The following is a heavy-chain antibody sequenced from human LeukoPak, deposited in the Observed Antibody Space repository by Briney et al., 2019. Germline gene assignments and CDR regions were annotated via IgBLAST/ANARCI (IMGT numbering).Heavy chain of an antibody. Sequence: SETLSLTCTVSGGSISSHYWSWIRQPPGKGLEWIGYIYYSGSTNYNPSLKSRVTISVDTSKNQFSLKLSSVTAADTAVYYCARYTISEYYFDYWGQGTLVTVSS. J-gene: IGHJ4*02. CDR3: ARYTISEYYFDY. V-gene: IGHV4-59*11. D-gene: IGHD3-9*01. CDR1: GGSISSHY. CDR2: IYYSGST.